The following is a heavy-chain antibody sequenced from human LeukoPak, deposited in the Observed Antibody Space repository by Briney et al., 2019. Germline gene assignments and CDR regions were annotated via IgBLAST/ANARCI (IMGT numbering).Heavy chain of an antibody. CDR3: ARDRGGVWFGESHFDY. CDR2: IIPIFGTA. CDR1: GGTFSSYA. V-gene: IGHV1-69*13. J-gene: IGHJ4*02. D-gene: IGHD3-10*01. Sequence: GASVKVSCKASGGTFSSYAISWVRQAPGQGLEWMGGIIPIFGTANYARKFQGRVTITADESTSTAYMELSSLRSEDTAVYYCARDRGGVWFGESHFDYWGQGTLVTVSS.